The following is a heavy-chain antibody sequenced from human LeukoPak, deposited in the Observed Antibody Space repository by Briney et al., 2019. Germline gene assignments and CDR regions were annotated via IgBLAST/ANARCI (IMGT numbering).Heavy chain of an antibody. V-gene: IGHV3-30*04. CDR3: ARGALKGFDY. Sequence: PGRSLRLSCAASGFTFSSYAMHWVRQAPGKGLEWVAAISYDGSNKYSADSVKGRFTISRDNSKNTLYLQMNSLRAEDTAVYYCARGALKGFDYWGQGTLVTVSS. CDR1: GFTFSSYA. J-gene: IGHJ4*02. CDR2: ISYDGSNK. D-gene: IGHD1-26*01.